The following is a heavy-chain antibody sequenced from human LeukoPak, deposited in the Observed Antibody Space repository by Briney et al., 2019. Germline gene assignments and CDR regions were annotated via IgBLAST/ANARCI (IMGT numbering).Heavy chain of an antibody. J-gene: IGHJ4*02. CDR1: GFTFDDYA. CDR2: ISWNSDSI. CDR3: AKDTGSRWELQVGPYFDY. Sequence: GGSLRLSCAASGFTFDDYAMHWVRQAPGKGLEWVSGISWNSDSIVYADSVKGRFTISRDNSKNTLYLQMNSLRAEDTAVYYCAKDTGSRWELQVGPYFDYWGQGTLVTVSS. V-gene: IGHV3-9*01. D-gene: IGHD1-26*01.